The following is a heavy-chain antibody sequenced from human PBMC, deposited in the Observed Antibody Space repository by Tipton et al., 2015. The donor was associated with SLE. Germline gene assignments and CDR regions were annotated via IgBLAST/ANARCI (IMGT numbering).Heavy chain of an antibody. J-gene: IGHJ4*02. D-gene: IGHD6-6*01. CDR3: ARDSSSWGFDY. Sequence: TLSLTCAVYGGSFSGYYWSWIRQPPGKGLEWIGYIYYSGSTYYNPSLKSRVTISVDTSKNQFSLKLSSVTAADTAVYYCARDSSSWGFDYWGQGTLVTVSS. CDR1: GGSFSGYY. V-gene: IGHV4-34*09. CDR2: IYYSGST.